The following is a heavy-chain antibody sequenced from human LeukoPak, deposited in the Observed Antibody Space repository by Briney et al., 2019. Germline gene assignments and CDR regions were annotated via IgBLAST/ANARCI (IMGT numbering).Heavy chain of an antibody. CDR2: ISGSGDST. V-gene: IGHV3-23*01. CDR1: GFTFSRFT. J-gene: IGHJ4*02. CDR3: ATYRRGYHDSSESYYFDY. Sequence: GGSLRLSCAASGFTFSRFTMSWVRQAPGKGLEWVSGISGSGDSTYYADSVKGRFTISRDNSKNTLYLQMNGLRAEDTAVYYCATYRRGYHDSSESYYFDYWGEGTLVTVSS. D-gene: IGHD3-22*01.